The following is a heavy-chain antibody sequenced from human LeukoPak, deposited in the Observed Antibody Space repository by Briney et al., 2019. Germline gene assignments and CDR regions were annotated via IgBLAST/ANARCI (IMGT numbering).Heavy chain of an antibody. V-gene: IGHV1-24*01. CDR3: ARDFFPVVDSTWYEIGY. J-gene: IGHJ4*02. CDR2: FDPEDGET. CDR1: GYTLTELS. Sequence: ASVKVSCKVSGYTLTELSMHWVRQAPGKGLEWMGGFDPEDGETIYAQKFQGRVTMTEDTSTDTAYMELSSLRSEDTAVYYCARDFFPVVDSTWYEIGYWGQGTLVIVSS. D-gene: IGHD2-21*01.